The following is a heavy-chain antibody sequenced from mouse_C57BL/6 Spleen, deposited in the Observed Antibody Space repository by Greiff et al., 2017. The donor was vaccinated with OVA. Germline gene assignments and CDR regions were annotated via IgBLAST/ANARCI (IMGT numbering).Heavy chain of an antibody. CDR1: GYTFTSYW. D-gene: IGHD1-1*01. J-gene: IGHJ4*01. V-gene: IGHV1-72*01. Sequence: QVQLQQPGAELVKPGASVKLSCKASGYTFTSYWMHWVKQRPGRGLEWIGRIDPNSGGTKYNEKFKSKATLTVDKPSSTAYMQLSSLTSEDSAVYYCARWGITTVVEDYYAMDYWGQGTSVTVSS. CDR2: IDPNSGGT. CDR3: ARWGITTVVEDYYAMDY.